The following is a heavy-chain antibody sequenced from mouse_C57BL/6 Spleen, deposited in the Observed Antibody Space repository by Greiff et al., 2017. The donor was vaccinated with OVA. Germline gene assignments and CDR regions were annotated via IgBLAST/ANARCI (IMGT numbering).Heavy chain of an antibody. CDR2: IDPSDSYT. CDR3: ARTYDYDVPFAY. J-gene: IGHJ3*01. V-gene: IGHV1-50*01. Sequence: VQLQQPGAELVKPGASVKLSCKASGYTFTSYWMQWVKQRPGQGLEWIGEIDPSDSYTNYNQKFKGKATLTVDTSSSTAYMQLSSLTSEDSAVYYCARTYDYDVPFAYWGQGTLVTVSA. CDR1: GYTFTSYW. D-gene: IGHD2-4*01.